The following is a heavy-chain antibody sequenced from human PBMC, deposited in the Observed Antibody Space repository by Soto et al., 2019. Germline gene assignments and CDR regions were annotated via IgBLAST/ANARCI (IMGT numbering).Heavy chain of an antibody. CDR1: GDSVSSNVAA. CDR2: TFYRSNWNY. J-gene: IGHJ4*02. CDR3: ARVSRLGRGQDS. V-gene: IGHV6-1*01. Sequence: SQTLSLTCAISGDSVSSNVAAWTWIRQSPSRGLEWLGRTFYRSNWNYNYAVSVTGRMTINPDTSRNQFSLQLNSVTPEDTAGSYCARVSRLGRGQDSWGQGTPV. D-gene: IGHD3-10*01.